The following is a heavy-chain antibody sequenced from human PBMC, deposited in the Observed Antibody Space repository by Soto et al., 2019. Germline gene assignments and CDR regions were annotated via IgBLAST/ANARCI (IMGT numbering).Heavy chain of an antibody. CDR3: ARERSSSKRFDP. CDR2: MNPNSGNT. J-gene: IGHJ5*02. V-gene: IGHV1-8*01. CDR1: GYTFTSYD. Sequence: QVQLVQSGAEVKKPGASVKVSCKASGYTFTSYDINWVRQATGQGLEWMGWMNPNSGNTGYAQKFQGRVTMTRNTSINTADMELSSLRSEDTAVYYCARERSSSKRFDPWGQGTLVTVSS. D-gene: IGHD3-16*02.